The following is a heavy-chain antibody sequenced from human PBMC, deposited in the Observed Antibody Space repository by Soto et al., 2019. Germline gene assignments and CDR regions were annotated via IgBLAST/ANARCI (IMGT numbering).Heavy chain of an antibody. J-gene: IGHJ4*02. V-gene: IGHV3-23*01. CDR3: AKDPRAYYYIDY. CDR2: ISGSGGST. CDR1: GFTFSSYA. D-gene: IGHD3-10*01. Sequence: GGSLRLSCAASGFTFSSYAMSWVRQAPGKGLEWVSAISGSGGSTYYADSVKGRFTISRDNSKNTLYLKMNSLRAEDTAVYYCAKDPRAYYYIDYWGQGPLVTVSS.